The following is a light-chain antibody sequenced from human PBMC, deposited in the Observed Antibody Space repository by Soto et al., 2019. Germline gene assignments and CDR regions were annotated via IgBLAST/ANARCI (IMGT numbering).Light chain of an antibody. Sequence: EIAMTQSPATLSVSPGERATLSCRASQSVSSNLAWYQQKPGQAPRLLIYAASTRATGIPARFSGSGSGTEFTLTISSLQSEDFAVYYCQQYNNWPPLTFGGGTKVEIK. V-gene: IGKV3-15*01. CDR3: QQYNNWPPLT. J-gene: IGKJ4*01. CDR1: QSVSSN. CDR2: AAS.